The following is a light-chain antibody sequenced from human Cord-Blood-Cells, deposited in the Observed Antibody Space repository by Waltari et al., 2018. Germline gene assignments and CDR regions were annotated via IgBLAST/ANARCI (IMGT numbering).Light chain of an antibody. J-gene: IGLJ3*02. V-gene: IGLV2-23*01. CDR2: EGS. Sequence: QSALTQPASVSGSPGQSLTISCTGTSSDVGGYNLVPWYQQHPGKAPKLMIYEGSKRPSGVSNRFSGSKSGNTASLTISGLQAEDEADYYCCSYAGSSTWVFGGGTKLTVL. CDR1: SSDVGGYNL. CDR3: CSYAGSSTWV.